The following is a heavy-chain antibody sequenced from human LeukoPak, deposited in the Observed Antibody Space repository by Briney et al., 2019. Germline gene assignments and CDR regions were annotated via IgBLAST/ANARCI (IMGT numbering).Heavy chain of an antibody. Sequence: PSETLSLTCTVSGGSISSSSYYWGWIRQPPGKGLEWIGSIYYSGSTYYNPSLKSRVTISVDTSKNQFSLKLSSVTAADTAVYYCARGHCSGGSCYVYYYYYYYTDVWGKGTTVTVSS. CDR2: IYYSGST. CDR1: GGSISSSSYY. CDR3: ARGHCSGGSCYVYYYYYYYTDV. J-gene: IGHJ6*03. V-gene: IGHV4-39*07. D-gene: IGHD2-15*01.